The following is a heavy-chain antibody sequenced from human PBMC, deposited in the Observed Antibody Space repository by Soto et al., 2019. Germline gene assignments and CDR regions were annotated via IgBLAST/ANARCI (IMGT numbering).Heavy chain of an antibody. CDR1: GFTFSSYW. CDR3: ARDVYDFWSGYYDY. V-gene: IGHV3-7*01. CDR2: IKQDGSEK. D-gene: IGHD3-3*01. Sequence: GGSLRLSCAASGFTFSSYWMSWVRQAPGKGPEWVANIKQDGSEKYYVDSVKGRFTISRDNAKNSLYLQMNSLRAEDTAVYYCARDVYDFWSGYYDYWGQGTLVTVSS. J-gene: IGHJ4*02.